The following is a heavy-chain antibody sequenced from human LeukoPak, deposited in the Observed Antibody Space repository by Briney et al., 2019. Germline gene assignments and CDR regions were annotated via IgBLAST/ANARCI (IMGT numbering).Heavy chain of an antibody. CDR3: ARDRQTNWFDP. CDR1: GYIFTSNG. J-gene: IGHJ5*02. V-gene: IGHV1-18*01. Sequence: ASVKVSCKASGYIFTSNGINWVRQAPGQGLEWMGWINPYNGNTDYAQKLQDRVTMTTDTSTTTAYMELRSLRSDDTAVYYCARDRQTNWFDPWGQGTLVTVSS. CDR2: INPYNGNT.